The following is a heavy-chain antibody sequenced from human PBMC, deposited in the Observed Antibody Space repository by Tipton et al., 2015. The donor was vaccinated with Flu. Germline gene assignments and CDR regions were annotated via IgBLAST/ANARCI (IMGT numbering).Heavy chain of an antibody. CDR3: ARDQIAFEGGYYYYYMDV. J-gene: IGHJ6*03. Sequence: SLRLSCAASGFTFSSYAMSWVRQAPGKGLEWASAISGRGGSTSYADSVKGRFTISRDESKNTQYLQMNSLRAEDTAVYYCARDQIAFEGGYYYYYMDVWGKGAAVTVSS. D-gene: IGHD3-16*01. V-gene: IGHV3-23*01. CDR1: GFTFSSYA. CDR2: ISGRGGST.